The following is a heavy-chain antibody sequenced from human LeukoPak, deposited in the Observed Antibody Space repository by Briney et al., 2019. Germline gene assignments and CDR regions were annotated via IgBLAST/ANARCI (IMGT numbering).Heavy chain of an antibody. V-gene: IGHV1-2*02. CDR2: INPNSGGT. CDR1: GYTFTGYY. Sequence: ASVKVSCKASGYTFTGYYMHWVRQAPGQGLEWVGWINPNSGGTNYAQKFQGRVTMTRDTSISTACMELSRLRSDDTAVYYCARGRWLQNYYGMDVWGQGTTVTVSS. J-gene: IGHJ6*02. CDR3: ARGRWLQNYYGMDV. D-gene: IGHD5-24*01.